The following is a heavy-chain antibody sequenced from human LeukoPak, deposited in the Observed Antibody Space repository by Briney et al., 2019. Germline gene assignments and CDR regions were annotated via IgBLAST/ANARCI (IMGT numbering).Heavy chain of an antibody. J-gene: IGHJ4*02. CDR1: GFTFDDYA. CDR3: ARGGYSSSLGLDY. V-gene: IGHV3-9*01. CDR2: ISWNSGSI. D-gene: IGHD6-6*01. Sequence: GRSLRLSCAASGFTFDDYAMHWVRQAPGKGLEWVSGISWNSGSIGYADSVKGRFTISRDNAKNSLYLQMNSLRAEDTAVYYCARGGYSSSLGLDYWGQGTLVTVSS.